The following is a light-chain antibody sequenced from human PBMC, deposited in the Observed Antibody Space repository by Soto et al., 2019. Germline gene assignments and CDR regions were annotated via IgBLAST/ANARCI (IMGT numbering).Light chain of an antibody. CDR1: QSISSY. J-gene: IGKJ4*01. CDR2: HAS. Sequence: EIVLTQSPATLSLSPGERATLSCRASQSISSYLAWYQQKPGQVPRLLIYHASNRATGIPARFSGSGSGTDFTLTISSLEPEDFAVYYCQQRTSWPLFGGGTKVEIK. CDR3: QQRTSWPL. V-gene: IGKV3-11*01.